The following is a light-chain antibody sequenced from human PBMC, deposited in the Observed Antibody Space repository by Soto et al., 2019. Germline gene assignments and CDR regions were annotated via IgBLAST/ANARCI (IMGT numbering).Light chain of an antibody. CDR2: GAS. CDR3: QHRMNWPLT. CDR1: QSVSSN. J-gene: IGKJ5*01. Sequence: EIVMTQSPATLSVSPGERATLSCRASQSVSSNLAWYQQKPGQAPRLLIYGASTRATGIPARFTGSGSGTEFTLTISSLQFDDSAVYYCQHRMNWPLTFGQGTRLEI. V-gene: IGKV3-15*01.